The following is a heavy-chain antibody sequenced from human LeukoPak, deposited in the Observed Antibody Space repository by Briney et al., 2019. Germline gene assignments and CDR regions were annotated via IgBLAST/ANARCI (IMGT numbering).Heavy chain of an antibody. D-gene: IGHD4-17*01. J-gene: IGHJ6*02. Sequence: GGSLRLSCAASGFTFSSYGMHWVRQAPGKGLEWVAVIWYDGSNKYYADSVKGRFTISRDNSKNTLYLQMNSLRAEDTAVYYCARGYGDDYYGMDVWGQGTTVTVSS. V-gene: IGHV3-33*01. CDR2: IWYDGSNK. CDR3: ARGYGDDYYGMDV. CDR1: GFTFSSYG.